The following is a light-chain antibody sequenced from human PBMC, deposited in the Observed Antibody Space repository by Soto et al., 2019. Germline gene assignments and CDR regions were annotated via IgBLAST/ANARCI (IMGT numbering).Light chain of an antibody. CDR2: AAS. CDR3: QHYNSYSEA. J-gene: IGKJ1*01. Sequence: DIQMTQSPSSLSASVGDRVTITCRASQSISSYLNWYQQKPGKAPKLLIYAASSLQSGAPSRFSGSGSGTEFTLTISSLQPDDFATYYCQHYNSYSEASGQGTKVDIK. V-gene: IGKV1-39*01. CDR1: QSISSY.